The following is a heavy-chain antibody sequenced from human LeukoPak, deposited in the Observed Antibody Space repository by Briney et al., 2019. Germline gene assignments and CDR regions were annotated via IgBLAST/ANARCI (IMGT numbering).Heavy chain of an antibody. V-gene: IGHV1-8*02. Sequence: ASVKVSCKASGYTFTGYYMHWVRQATGQGLEWMGWMNPNSGNTGYAQKFQGRVTMTRNTSISTVYMELSSLRSEDTAVYYCAREIGPRQLHLWGSAFDYWGQGTLVTVSS. J-gene: IGHJ4*02. CDR1: GYTFTGYY. CDR3: AREIGPRQLHLWGSAFDY. CDR2: MNPNSGNT. D-gene: IGHD5-18*01.